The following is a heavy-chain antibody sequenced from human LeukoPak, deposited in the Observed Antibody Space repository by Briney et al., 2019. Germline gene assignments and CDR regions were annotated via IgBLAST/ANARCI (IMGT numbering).Heavy chain of an antibody. CDR1: GGSISSYY. D-gene: IGHD1-20*01. V-gene: IGHV4-4*07. CDR2: IYTSGST. Sequence: PSETLSLTCTVSGGSISSYYWSWIRQPAGKGLEWIGRIYTSGSTNYNPSLKSRVTMSVDTSKNQFSLKLSSVTAADTAVYYCARVSYNWNDPRGTFDYWGQGTLVTVSS. CDR3: ARVSYNWNDPRGTFDY. J-gene: IGHJ4*02.